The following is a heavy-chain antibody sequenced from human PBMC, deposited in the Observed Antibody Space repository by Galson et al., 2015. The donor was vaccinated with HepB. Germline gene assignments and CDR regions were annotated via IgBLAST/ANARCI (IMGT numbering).Heavy chain of an antibody. V-gene: IGHV3-30-3*01. D-gene: IGHD3-16*01. Sequence: SLRLSCAASGFTFSSYAMHWVRQAPGKGLEWVAVISYDGSKKYYADSVKGRFTISRDNSKNTLYLQMNSLRAEDTAVYYCARERGGDIDYWGQGTLVTVSS. CDR1: GFTFSSYA. CDR2: ISYDGSKK. CDR3: ARERGGDIDY. J-gene: IGHJ4*02.